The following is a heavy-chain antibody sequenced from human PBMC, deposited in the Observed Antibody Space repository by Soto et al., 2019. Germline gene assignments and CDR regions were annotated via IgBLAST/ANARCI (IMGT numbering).Heavy chain of an antibody. V-gene: IGHV1-18*01. J-gene: IGHJ4*02. Sequence: QVQLVQSGAEVKKPGASVKVSCKASGYTFSNYGISWVRQAPGQGLEWMGWISAYNGNTKYAQKLQGRVTMTTDTATRTAYRELRSRRSDDTAVYYGARDSPPVDYWGQGTLVTVSS. CDR2: ISAYNGNT. CDR1: GYTFSNYG. CDR3: ARDSPPVDY.